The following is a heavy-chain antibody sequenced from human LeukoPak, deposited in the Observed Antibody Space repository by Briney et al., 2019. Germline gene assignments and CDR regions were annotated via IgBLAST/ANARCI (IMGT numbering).Heavy chain of an antibody. J-gene: IGHJ4*02. Sequence: RGSLRLSCAASGFTFSSYSMNWVRQAPGKGLEWLSYISYNSGTISYADSVKGRFTVSRDDAANSLYLQMTSLRVEDTAVYYCARGRLGGHFNWMPSPPDYWGQGTLVTVSS. D-gene: IGHD3-9*01. CDR3: ARGRLGGHFNWMPSPPDY. CDR1: GFTFSSYS. CDR2: ISYNSGTI. V-gene: IGHV3-48*04.